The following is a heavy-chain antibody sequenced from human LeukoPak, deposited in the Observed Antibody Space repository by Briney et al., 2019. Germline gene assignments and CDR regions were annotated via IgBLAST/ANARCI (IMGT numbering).Heavy chain of an antibody. J-gene: IGHJ4*02. CDR3: AREGQIRREFDY. Sequence: GGSLRLSCAAFGFTFSSYAMHWVRQAPGKGLEWVAVISYDGSNKYYADSVKGRFTISRDNSKNTLYLQMNSLRTEDTALYYCAREGQIRREFDYWGQGTLVTVSS. CDR2: ISYDGSNK. V-gene: IGHV3-30-3*01. CDR1: GFTFSSYA.